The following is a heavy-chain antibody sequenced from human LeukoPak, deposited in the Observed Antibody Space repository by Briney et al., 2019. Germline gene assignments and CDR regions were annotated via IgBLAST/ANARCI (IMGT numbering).Heavy chain of an antibody. CDR3: ARVAAATTNPRFDY. CDR2: IYYSGST. CDR1: GASISGDGYY. D-gene: IGHD5-24*01. V-gene: IGHV4-31*03. Sequence: SETLSLTCTVSGASISGDGYYWSWVRQPPGKGLEWIGYIYYSGSTYYYPSLESRFTISVDTSNNQFSLKLSSVTAADTAVYYCARVAAATTNPRFDYWGQGTLGTVSS. J-gene: IGHJ4*02.